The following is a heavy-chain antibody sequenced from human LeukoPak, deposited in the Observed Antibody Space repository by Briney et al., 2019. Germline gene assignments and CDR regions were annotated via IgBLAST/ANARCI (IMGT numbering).Heavy chain of an antibody. Sequence: GGSLGLSCEASGLSLSNYPMHWVRQAPGKGLEWITLITYDGAFDGGKTYYADSVKGRFTVSRDKSKNTLFLQMNSLRPEDTADYRCASSADSCYSGWCSDHWGQGALVTVPS. CDR1: GLSLSNYP. D-gene: IGHD2-15*01. CDR2: ITYDGAFDGGKT. J-gene: IGHJ4*02. CDR3: ASSADSCYSGWCSDH. V-gene: IGHV3-30*01.